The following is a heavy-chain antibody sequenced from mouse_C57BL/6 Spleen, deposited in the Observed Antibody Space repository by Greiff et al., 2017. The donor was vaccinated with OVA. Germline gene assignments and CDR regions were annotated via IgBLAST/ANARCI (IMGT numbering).Heavy chain of an antibody. J-gene: IGHJ3*01. Sequence: EVQGVESGGGLVKPGGSLKLSCAASGFTFSSYTMSWVRQTPEKRLEWVATISGGGGNTYYPDSVKGRFTISRDNAKNTLYLQMSSLRSEDTAWYYCASHYYDYGGAWFDYWGQGTLVTVSA. CDR3: ASHYYDYGGAWFDY. V-gene: IGHV5-9*01. CDR2: ISGGGGNT. CDR1: GFTFSSYT. D-gene: IGHD2-4*01.